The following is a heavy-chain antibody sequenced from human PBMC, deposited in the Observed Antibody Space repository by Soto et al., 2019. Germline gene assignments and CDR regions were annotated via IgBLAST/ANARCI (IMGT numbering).Heavy chain of an antibody. CDR1: GGSIGSYY. J-gene: IGHJ6*01. Sequence: EPPSLTCTVSGGSIGSYYWSWIRQPPGKGLEWIGHIHYTGRTSYNPSLKGRVTMSIDTSENQFSLKMRSGTAADTAVYYCARHNFNSIVYYCGLGFDVWGQGTTV. V-gene: IGHV4-59*08. D-gene: IGHD3-22*01. CDR2: IHYTGRT. CDR3: ARHNFNSIVYYCGLGFDV.